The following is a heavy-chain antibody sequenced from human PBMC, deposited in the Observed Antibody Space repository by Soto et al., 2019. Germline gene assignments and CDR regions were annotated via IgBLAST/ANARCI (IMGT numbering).Heavy chain of an antibody. J-gene: IGHJ6*02. CDR2: ISYDGSNK. Sequence: GGSLRLSCAASGFTFSSYGMHWVRQAPGKGLEWVAVISYDGSNKYYADSVKGRFTISRDNSKNTLYLQMNSLRAEDTAVYYCAKELLWFGELFPYRPPRKGGLDYYGMDVWGQGTTVTVSS. CDR3: AKELLWFGELFPYRPPRKGGLDYYGMDV. V-gene: IGHV3-30*18. CDR1: GFTFSSYG. D-gene: IGHD3-10*01.